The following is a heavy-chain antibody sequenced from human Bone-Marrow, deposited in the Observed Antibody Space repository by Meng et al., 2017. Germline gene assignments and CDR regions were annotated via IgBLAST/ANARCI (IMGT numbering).Heavy chain of an antibody. CDR3: ARDEDISAAGKLFGDY. Sequence: QGQLVQSGAEVKKPGAAVKVSCKPSGYDFPDYYIHWVRRAPGQGLEWMGRINPKSGDTHYAQKFQARVTMTGDTSISTAYMELSGLRSDDTAIYYCARDEDISAAGKLFGDYWGQGTLVTVSS. CDR2: INPKSGDT. D-gene: IGHD6-13*01. J-gene: IGHJ4*02. V-gene: IGHV1-2*06. CDR1: GYDFPDYY.